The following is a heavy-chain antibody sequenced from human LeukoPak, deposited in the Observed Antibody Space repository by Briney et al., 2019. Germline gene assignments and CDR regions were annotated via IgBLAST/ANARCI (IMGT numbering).Heavy chain of an antibody. D-gene: IGHD3-3*01. Sequence: GGSLRLSCAASGFTFSSYGMEWVRQAPGKGVEGVAVIWYDGSNKYYADSVKGRFTISRDNSKNTLYLQMNSLRAEDTAVYYCARLYDFWSGYSPSYYYGMDVWGQGTTVTVSS. V-gene: IGHV3-33*01. CDR2: IWYDGSNK. CDR3: ARLYDFWSGYSPSYYYGMDV. CDR1: GFTFSSYG. J-gene: IGHJ6*02.